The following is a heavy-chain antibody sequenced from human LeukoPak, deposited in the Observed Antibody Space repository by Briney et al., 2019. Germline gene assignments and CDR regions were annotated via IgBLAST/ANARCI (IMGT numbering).Heavy chain of an antibody. Sequence: PRGCLRLSSAPHGVSFTGYTTRSGRQAPGKGLGWVAFIRDDGSNKNYGASVKGRFTISRDNSETTLYLQTNSLSAEVTAVYYCAKTAVVRVAARARYYSSLYVSGKGTTVTVSS. D-gene: IGHD2-15*01. CDR3: AKTAVVRVAARARYYSSLYV. CDR2: IRDDGSNK. CDR1: GVSFTGYT. V-gene: IGHV3-30*02. J-gene: IGHJ6*04.